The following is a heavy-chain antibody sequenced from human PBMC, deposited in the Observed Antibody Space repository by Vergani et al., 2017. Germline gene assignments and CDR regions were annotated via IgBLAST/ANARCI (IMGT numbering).Heavy chain of an antibody. CDR3: ASTPTHYYDRIDY. J-gene: IGHJ4*02. V-gene: IGHV3-23*01. CDR2: ISVSGGRT. D-gene: IGHD3-22*01. Sequence: EVQLLESGGGLVQPGGSLRLSCAASEFTFSTYSMSWVRQAPGKGLEWVSGISVSGGRTYYADFVKGRFTISRDNFKNMLYLQMNSLRAEDTAVYYCASTPTHYYDRIDYWSQGCLVTVSP. CDR1: EFTFSTYS.